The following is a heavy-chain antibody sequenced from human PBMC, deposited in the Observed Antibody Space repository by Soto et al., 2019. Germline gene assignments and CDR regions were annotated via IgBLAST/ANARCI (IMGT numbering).Heavy chain of an antibody. CDR3: AREVSHGYVLRGMDV. J-gene: IGHJ6*02. D-gene: IGHD5-18*01. V-gene: IGHV3-74*01. Sequence: EVQLVESGGGLVQPGGSVRLSCAASKFTITSYWMHWVRQAPGKGLVWVSRINSDGSSISYADAVMGRFTISRDNAKNTLYLQMNSLRVEDTAVYYCAREVSHGYVLRGMDVWGQGTTVTVFS. CDR1: KFTITSYW. CDR2: INSDGSSI.